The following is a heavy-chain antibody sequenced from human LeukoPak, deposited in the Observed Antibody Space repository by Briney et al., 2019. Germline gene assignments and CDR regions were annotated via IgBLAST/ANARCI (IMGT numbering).Heavy chain of an antibody. J-gene: IGHJ6*03. V-gene: IGHV3-20*04. CDR3: ARGLGDYVAYYMDV. CDR1: GFTFDDYG. CDR2: INWNGGST. D-gene: IGHD3-16*01. Sequence: PGGSLRLSCAASGFTFDDYGMSWVRQAPGKGLEWASGINWNGGSTGYADSVKGRFTISRDNAKHSLYLQMNSLRAEDTALYYCARGLGDYVAYYMDVWGKGTTVTVSS.